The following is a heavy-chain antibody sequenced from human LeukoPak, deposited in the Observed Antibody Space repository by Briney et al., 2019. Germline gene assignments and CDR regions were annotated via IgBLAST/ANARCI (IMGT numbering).Heavy chain of an antibody. D-gene: IGHD6-19*01. CDR2: INTNSGGT. V-gene: IGHV1-2*02. J-gene: IGHJ4*02. CDR1: GYTFTGYY. CDR3: ARAPYGGSCWYFAIDY. Sequence: GASVKVSCKASGYTFTGYYMHWVRQAHGQGLELMGWINTNSGGTTYAQKFQGRVTMTRDTSISTAYMELSRLRSDDTAVYYCARAPYGGSCWYFAIDYWGQGTLVTVSS.